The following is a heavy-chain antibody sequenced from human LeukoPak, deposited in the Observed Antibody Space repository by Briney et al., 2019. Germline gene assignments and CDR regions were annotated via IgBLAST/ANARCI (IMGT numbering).Heavy chain of an antibody. J-gene: IGHJ4*02. CDR1: GFTVSRNY. CDR3: AKEGGASRFDY. Sequence: GWSLRLSCAASGFTVSRNYMSWVRQAAGRGREGVSVSYSCGSTYYAASVKGRFTISRDNSKNTLYLQMNSLRAEDTAVYYCAKEGGASRFDYWGRGPLVTVSS. CDR2: SYSCGST. D-gene: IGHD5-12*01. V-gene: IGHV3-66*03.